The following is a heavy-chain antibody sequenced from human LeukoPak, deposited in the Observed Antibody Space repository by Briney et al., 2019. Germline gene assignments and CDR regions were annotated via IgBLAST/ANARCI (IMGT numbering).Heavy chain of an antibody. V-gene: IGHV3-30*18. CDR3: AKDRSIAAADYYFDY. CDR1: GFTVSSNY. J-gene: IGHJ4*02. CDR2: ISHDGGDK. Sequence: SGGSLRLSCAASGFTVSSNYMSWVRQAPGKGLEWVAVISHDGGDKHSADSVKGRFTISRDNSKNTLFLQMNSLRAEDTAVYYCAKDRSIAAADYYFDYWGQGTPVTVSS. D-gene: IGHD6-13*01.